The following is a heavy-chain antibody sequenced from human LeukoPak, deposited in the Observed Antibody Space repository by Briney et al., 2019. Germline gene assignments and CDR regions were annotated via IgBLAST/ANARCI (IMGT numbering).Heavy chain of an antibody. CDR3: ASSDRVSIAAFLYYYGMDV. CDR1: GYTFTGYY. V-gene: IGHV1-2*02. Sequence: ASVKVSCKASGYTFTGYYMHWVRQAPGQGLEWMGWINPNSGGTNYAQKFQGRVTMTRDTSISTAYMELSRLRSDDTAVYYCASSDRVSIAAFLYYYGMDVWGQGTTVTVSS. CDR2: INPNSGGT. D-gene: IGHD6-6*01. J-gene: IGHJ6*02.